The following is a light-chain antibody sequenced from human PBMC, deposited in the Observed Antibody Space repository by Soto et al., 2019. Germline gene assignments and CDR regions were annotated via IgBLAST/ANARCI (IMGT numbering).Light chain of an antibody. J-gene: IGLJ1*01. CDR2: DVR. CDR3: SSYTSSSTYV. CDR1: SSDVGGYNY. Sequence: QSVLTQPASVSGSPGQSITISCTGTSSDVGGYNYVSWYQQHPGKAPKLMIYDVRNRPSGVSNRFSGSKSGKTASLTISGLQAEDEADYYCSSYTSSSTYVFGTGTKLTVL. V-gene: IGLV2-14*01.